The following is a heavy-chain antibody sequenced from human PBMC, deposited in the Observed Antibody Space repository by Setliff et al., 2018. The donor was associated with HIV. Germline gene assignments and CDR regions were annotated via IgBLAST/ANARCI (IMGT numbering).Heavy chain of an antibody. D-gene: IGHD3-16*01. Sequence: GGSLRLSCAASGYTFSGFSMNWVRQAPGKGLEWVSYISTSSYTINYADSVKGRFTISRDNAKNSLYLQMNNLRVEDTALYYCARGGDLDVWGKGTTVTVSS. CDR1: GYTFSGFS. V-gene: IGHV3-48*01. CDR3: ARGGDLDV. CDR2: ISTSSYTI. J-gene: IGHJ6*04.